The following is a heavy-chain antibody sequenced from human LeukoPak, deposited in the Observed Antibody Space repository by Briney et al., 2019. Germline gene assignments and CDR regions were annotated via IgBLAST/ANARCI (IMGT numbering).Heavy chain of an antibody. J-gene: IGHJ4*02. Sequence: ASMKVSCKASGGTFSSYAISWVRQAPGQGLEWMGGIIPIFGTANYAQKFQGRVTITADESTSTAYMELSSLRSEDTAVYYCAREPVGATSPYFDYWGQGTLVTVSS. CDR1: GGTFSSYA. CDR2: IIPIFGTA. CDR3: AREPVGATSPYFDY. D-gene: IGHD1-26*01. V-gene: IGHV1-69*13.